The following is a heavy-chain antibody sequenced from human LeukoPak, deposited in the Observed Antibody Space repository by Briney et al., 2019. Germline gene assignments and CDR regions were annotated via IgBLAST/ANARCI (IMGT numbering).Heavy chain of an antibody. CDR3: ARGHEFDY. J-gene: IGHJ4*02. CDR2: TYYRSKWYD. D-gene: IGHD3-10*01. Sequence: SQTLSLTCAISGDSVSNNNAAWNWIRQSPSRGLEWLGRTYYRSKWYDDFAVSVKSRITINTDTSKNQFSLQLKSVTPEDTAVYFCARGHEFDYWGQGTLVTVSS. CDR1: GDSVSNNNAA. V-gene: IGHV6-1*01.